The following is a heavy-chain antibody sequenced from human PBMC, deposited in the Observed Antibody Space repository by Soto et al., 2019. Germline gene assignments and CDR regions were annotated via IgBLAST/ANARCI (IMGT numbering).Heavy chain of an antibody. CDR3: ARDLDGSGSYYTNY. CDR2: ISPHKGDT. V-gene: IGHV1-18*01. D-gene: IGHD3-10*01. CDR1: GYTFSSIG. J-gene: IGHJ4*02. Sequence: ASVKVSCKTSGYTFSSIGISWVRQAPGQGLEWMGWISPHKGDTYYAQRLQGRVTMTTDTSTSTAHMELRSLRSDDTAVYFCARDLDGSGSYYTNYWGQGTLVTVSS.